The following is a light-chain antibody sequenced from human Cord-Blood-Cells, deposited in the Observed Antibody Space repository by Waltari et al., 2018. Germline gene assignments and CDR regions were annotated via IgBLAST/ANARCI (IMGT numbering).Light chain of an antibody. CDR2: KAS. Sequence: DIQMTQSPSTLSASVGDRVNITCRASQSISNWLARYQQKPGKAPKLLIYKASSLESGVPSRFSGSGSGTEFTLTISSLQPDDFATYYCQQYNSYSTFGQGTKLEIK. CDR3: QQYNSYST. CDR1: QSISNW. J-gene: IGKJ2*01. V-gene: IGKV1-5*03.